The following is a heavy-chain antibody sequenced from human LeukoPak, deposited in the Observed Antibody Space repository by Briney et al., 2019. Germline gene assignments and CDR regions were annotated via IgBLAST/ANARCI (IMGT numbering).Heavy chain of an antibody. CDR3: ARSRITMVRGVIINWFDP. V-gene: IGHV1-8*03. Sequence: ASVKVSCKASGYTFTSYDINWVRQATGQGLEWMGWMNPNSGNTGYAQKFQGRVTITRNTSISTAYMELSSLRSEDTAVYYCARSRITMVRGVIINWFDPWGQGTLVTVSS. CDR2: MNPNSGNT. CDR1: GYTFTSYD. J-gene: IGHJ5*02. D-gene: IGHD3-10*01.